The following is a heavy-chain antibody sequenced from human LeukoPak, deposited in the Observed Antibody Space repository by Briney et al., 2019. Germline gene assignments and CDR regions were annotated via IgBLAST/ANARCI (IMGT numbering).Heavy chain of an antibody. J-gene: IGHJ6*02. CDR1: RFTFNMYA. CDR3: AKHPLGRYDFWSGAKSDYYYYGMDV. CDR2: ISGSGGST. D-gene: IGHD3-3*01. V-gene: IGHV3-23*01. Sequence: PGGSLRLSCAASRFTFNMYAMAWVRQAPGRGLEWVSGISGSGGSTYYADSVEGRFTISRDNRKNTLYLQMNGLRVDDTAVYYCAKHPLGRYDFWSGAKSDYYYYGMDVWGQGTTVTVSS.